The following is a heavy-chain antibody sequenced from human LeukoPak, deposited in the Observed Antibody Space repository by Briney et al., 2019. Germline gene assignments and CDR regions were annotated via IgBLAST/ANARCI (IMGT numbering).Heavy chain of an antibody. Sequence: WASVKVSCKVSGYTLTELSMHWVRQAPGKGLEWMGGFDPEDGETIYAQKFQGRVTMTEDTSTDTAYMELSSLRSEDTAVYYCAPQNPRAMGYFDYWGQGTLVTVSS. CDR3: APQNPRAMGYFDY. V-gene: IGHV1-24*01. CDR1: GYTLTELS. J-gene: IGHJ4*02. CDR2: FDPEDGET. D-gene: IGHD5-18*01.